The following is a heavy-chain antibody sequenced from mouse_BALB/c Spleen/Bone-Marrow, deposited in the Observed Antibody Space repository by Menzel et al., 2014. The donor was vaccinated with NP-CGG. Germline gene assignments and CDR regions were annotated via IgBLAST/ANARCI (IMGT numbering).Heavy chain of an antibody. J-gene: IGHJ2*01. V-gene: IGHV14-3*02. D-gene: IGHD1-2*01. CDR3: ARYRLGTYFDY. CDR1: GFNIKDTY. Sequence: DVQLQQSGAELVKPGASVKLSCTASGFNIKDTYMHWVKQRPEQGLEWIGRIDPANGNTKYDPKFQGKATITADTSSNTAYLQLSSLTSEHTAVYYCARYRLGTYFDYWGQGTTLTVSS. CDR2: IDPANGNT.